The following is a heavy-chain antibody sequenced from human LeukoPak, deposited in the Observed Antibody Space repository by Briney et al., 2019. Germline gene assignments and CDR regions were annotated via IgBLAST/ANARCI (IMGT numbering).Heavy chain of an antibody. V-gene: IGHV1-2*02. CDR3: ARARSWIFGVVIGSYYFDY. CDR1: GYTFTGYY. CDR2: INPNSGGT. D-gene: IGHD3-3*01. J-gene: IGHJ4*02. Sequence: GASVKVSCKASGYTFTGYYMHWVRQAPGQGLEWMGWINPNSGGTNYAQKFQGRVTMTRDTSTSTAYMELSRLRSDDTAVYYCARARSWIFGVVIGSYYFDYWGQGTLVTVSS.